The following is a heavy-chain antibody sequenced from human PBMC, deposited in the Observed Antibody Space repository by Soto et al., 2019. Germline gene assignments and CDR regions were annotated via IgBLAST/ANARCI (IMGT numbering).Heavy chain of an antibody. CDR1: GFIFSDHY. D-gene: IGHD1-20*01. CDR3: ARGSSAITGTRYYYGLDV. V-gene: IGHV3-72*01. Sequence: EVQLVESGGGLVQPGGSLRLSCAASGFIFSDHYMDWVRQAPGKGLEWVGRIRNKANSYTTEYAASVKGRFTISRDDSKNSLYLQMNSLKTEDTAVYYCARGSSAITGTRYYYGLDVW. J-gene: IGHJ6*01. CDR2: IRNKANSYTT.